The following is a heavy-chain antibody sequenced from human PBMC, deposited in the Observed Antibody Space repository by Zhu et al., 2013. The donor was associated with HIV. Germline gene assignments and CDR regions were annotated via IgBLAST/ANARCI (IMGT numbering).Heavy chain of an antibody. J-gene: IGHJ3*02. CDR3: ARVFDVSYGDYGNDAFDI. CDR2: IYYSGST. V-gene: IGHV4-39*07. CDR1: GGSISSSSYY. Sequence: QVQLQESGPGLVKPSETLSLTCTVSGGSISSSSYYWGWIRQPPGKGLEWIGSIYYSGSTYYNPSLKSRVTISVDTSKNQFSLKLSSVTAADTAVYYCARVFDVSYGDYGNDAFDIWGQGTMVTVSS. D-gene: IGHD4-17*01.